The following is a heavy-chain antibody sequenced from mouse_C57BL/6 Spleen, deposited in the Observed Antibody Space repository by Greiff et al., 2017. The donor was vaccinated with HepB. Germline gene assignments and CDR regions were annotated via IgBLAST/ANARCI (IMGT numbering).Heavy chain of an antibody. CDR2: IYPGDGDT. CDR3: ARSCWDVYAMDY. CDR1: GYAFSSSW. D-gene: IGHD4-1*01. Sequence: QVQLQQSGPELVKPGASVKISCKASGYAFSSSWMNWVKQRPGKGLEWIGRIYPGDGDTNYNGKFKGKATLTADKSSSTAYMQLSSLTSEDSAVYFCARSCWDVYAMDYWGQGTSVTVSS. J-gene: IGHJ4*01. V-gene: IGHV1-82*01.